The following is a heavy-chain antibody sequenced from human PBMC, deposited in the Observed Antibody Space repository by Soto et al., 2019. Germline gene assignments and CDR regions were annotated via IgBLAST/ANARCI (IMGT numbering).Heavy chain of an antibody. Sequence: EVQLLESGGGLVQPGGSLRLSCAASGFTFSSYAMSWVRQAPGKGLEWVSAISGSGGSTYYADSVKGRFTISRDNSKKTLYLQMNSLRAEDTAVYYCAKLRGGSGNYPIDYWGQGTLVTVSS. J-gene: IGHJ4*02. CDR1: GFTFSSYA. D-gene: IGHD3-22*01. V-gene: IGHV3-23*01. CDR3: AKLRGGSGNYPIDY. CDR2: ISGSGGST.